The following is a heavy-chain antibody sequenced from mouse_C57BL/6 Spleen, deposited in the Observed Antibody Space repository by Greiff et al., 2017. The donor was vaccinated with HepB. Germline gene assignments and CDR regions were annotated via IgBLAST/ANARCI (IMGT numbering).Heavy chain of an antibody. J-gene: IGHJ1*03. D-gene: IGHD3-2*02. Sequence: QVQLQQSGAELVKPGASVKLSCKASGYTFTSYWMQWVKQRPGQGLEWIGEIDPSDSYTNYNQKFKGKATLTVDTSSSTAYMQLSSLTSEDSAVYYCARSRLSDVWGTGTTVTVSS. V-gene: IGHV1-50*01. CDR3: ARSRLSDV. CDR1: GYTFTSYW. CDR2: IDPSDSYT.